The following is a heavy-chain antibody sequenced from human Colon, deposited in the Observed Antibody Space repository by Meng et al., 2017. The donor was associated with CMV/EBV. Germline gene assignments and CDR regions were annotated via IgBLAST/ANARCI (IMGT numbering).Heavy chain of an antibody. CDR1: GFSFNTYA. D-gene: IGHD4-17*01. J-gene: IGHJ4*02. V-gene: IGHV3-30-3*01. CDR3: AREPSFGDYDY. CDR2: ISHDGNNK. Sequence: QVQLLESGGGVVQPGRSLRLSCAASGFSFNTYAMHWVRQAPGKGLEWVAVISHDGNNKYYADSLKGRFTVSRDNSKNIVYLQMNSLRPGDTAVYYCAREPSFGDYDYWGQGTLVTVSS.